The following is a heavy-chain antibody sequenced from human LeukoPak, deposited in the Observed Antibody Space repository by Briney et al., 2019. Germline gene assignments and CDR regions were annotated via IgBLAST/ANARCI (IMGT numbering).Heavy chain of an antibody. CDR3: ARARIAAPLLDY. V-gene: IGHV3-48*04. Sequence: GGSLRLSCAASKFTFSDYSMSWVRQTPGKGLEWVSYISDHGKSRNYVDSVKGRFTISRDNAKNSLYLQMSSLRVEDTAVYFCARARIAAPLLDYWGQGTLVTVSS. J-gene: IGHJ4*02. D-gene: IGHD6-13*01. CDR2: ISDHGKSR. CDR1: KFTFSDYS.